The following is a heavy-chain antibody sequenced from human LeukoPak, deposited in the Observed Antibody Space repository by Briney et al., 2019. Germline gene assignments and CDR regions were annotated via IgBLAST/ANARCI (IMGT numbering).Heavy chain of an antibody. J-gene: IGHJ3*02. Sequence: SVKVSXKASGGTFSSYAISWVRQAPGQGLEWMGRIIPIFGTANYAQKFQGRVTITTDESTSTAYMELSSLRSEDTAVYYCARDSVVTAGAFDIWGQGTMVTVSS. V-gene: IGHV1-69*05. CDR2: IIPIFGTA. CDR1: GGTFSSYA. CDR3: ARDSVVTAGAFDI. D-gene: IGHD2-21*02.